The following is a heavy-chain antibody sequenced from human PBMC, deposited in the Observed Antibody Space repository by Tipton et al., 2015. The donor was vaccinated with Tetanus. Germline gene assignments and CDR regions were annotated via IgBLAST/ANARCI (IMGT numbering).Heavy chain of an antibody. CDR3: IYTTSRSAFDY. J-gene: IGHJ4*02. V-gene: IGHV3-30*03. CDR2: ISYDGNYQ. Sequence: SLRLSCAASGFTFSNSGMHWVRQAPGKGLEWVAIISYDGNYQSYAESVKGRFTISRDNSKSTLFLQMNGLRAEDTAVYYCIYTTSRSAFDYWGQGSLVTVSS. CDR1: GFTFSNSG. D-gene: IGHD2-2*01.